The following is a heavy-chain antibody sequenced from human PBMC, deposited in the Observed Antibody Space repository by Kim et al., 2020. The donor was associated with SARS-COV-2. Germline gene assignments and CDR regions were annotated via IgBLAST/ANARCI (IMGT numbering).Heavy chain of an antibody. V-gene: IGHV3-23*01. CDR2: ISAKGDII. CDR3: RTTRY. Sequence: GGSLRLSCVVSGFTFTTSAMTWVRQAPGKGLTWVSSISAKGDIIYYADSVKGRFTISRDNSNNTLSLQMNGLRGDDTAVYYCRTTRYWGQGTLVTVSS. CDR1: GFTFTTSA. J-gene: IGHJ4*02.